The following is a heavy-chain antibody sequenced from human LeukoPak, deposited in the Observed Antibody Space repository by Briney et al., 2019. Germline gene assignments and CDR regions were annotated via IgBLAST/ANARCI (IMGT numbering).Heavy chain of an antibody. J-gene: IGHJ4*02. CDR3: ARSNQADDY. D-gene: IGHD1-14*01. Sequence: GRSLRLSCAASGFTFSSYWMHWVRQVPGKGLVWVARINPGGSSITYADSVKGRFTISRDNAKNTLYLQMDSLRAEDTGVYYCARSNQADDYWGQGTLVTVPS. V-gene: IGHV3-74*01. CDR1: GFTFSSYW. CDR2: INPGGSSI.